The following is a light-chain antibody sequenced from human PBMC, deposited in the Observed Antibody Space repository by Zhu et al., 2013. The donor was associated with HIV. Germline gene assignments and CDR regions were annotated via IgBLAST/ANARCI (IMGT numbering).Light chain of an antibody. Sequence: QSALTQPASVSGSPGQSISISCTGTSSDIGRYNFVSWYQQHPGKAPKLMIYEVTNRPSGVPDRFSGSKSGNTASLTISGLQAEDEAHYYCSSYTSKSTLALFGGGTRLTVL. CDR1: SSDIGRYNF. J-gene: IGLJ3*02. CDR2: EVT. CDR3: SSYTSKSTLAL. V-gene: IGLV2-14*01.